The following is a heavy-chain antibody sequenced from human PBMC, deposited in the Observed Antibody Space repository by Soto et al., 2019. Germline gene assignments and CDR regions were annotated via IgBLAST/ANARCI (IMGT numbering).Heavy chain of an antibody. J-gene: IGHJ6*02. CDR3: AKAPGGYPTPKYYYYGMDV. V-gene: IGHV3-23*01. D-gene: IGHD5-12*01. CDR2: ISGSADSA. CDR1: GFTFSTYS. Sequence: GGSLRLSCVASGFTFSTYSMNWVRQAPGKGLEWVSAISGSADSAYYADSVKGRFTISRDNSKNTLYLQMNSLRAEDTAVYYCAKAPGGYPTPKYYYYGMDVWGQGTTVTVSS.